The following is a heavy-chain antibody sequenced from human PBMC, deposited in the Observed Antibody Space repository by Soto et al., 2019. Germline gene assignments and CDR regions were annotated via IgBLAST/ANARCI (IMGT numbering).Heavy chain of an antibody. CDR1: GFTFSTYS. J-gene: IGHJ4*02. CDR2: ITTSSSFR. V-gene: IGHV3-21*02. CDR3: ARDLGVALATLTLDS. D-gene: IGHD2-15*01. Sequence: EVQLVESGGGLVKPGGSLRLSCAASGFTFSTYSMNWVRQAPGKGREWVADITTSSSFRFYADSVKGRFTISRDDAKNSLYLQMNSLRAEDTGVYYCARDLGVALATLTLDSWGQGTLVTVSS.